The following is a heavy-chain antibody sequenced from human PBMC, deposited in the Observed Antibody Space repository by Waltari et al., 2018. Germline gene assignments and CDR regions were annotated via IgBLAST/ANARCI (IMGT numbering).Heavy chain of an antibody. CDR3: ARSYYYDRRANYPSLGAFDS. CDR2: IIPLVGTT. CDR1: GDTFRRYA. Sequence: QVQLVQSGAEVKQPGSSMKVSCKASGDTFRRYAISWVRQAPGQGLEWMGGIIPLVGTTNYAQKFQGRATMTADEPTSTAYVELRSLKSEDTAVYFCARSYYYDRRANYPSLGAFDSWGQGTLVTVAS. V-gene: IGHV1-69*12. J-gene: IGHJ4*02. D-gene: IGHD3-22*01.